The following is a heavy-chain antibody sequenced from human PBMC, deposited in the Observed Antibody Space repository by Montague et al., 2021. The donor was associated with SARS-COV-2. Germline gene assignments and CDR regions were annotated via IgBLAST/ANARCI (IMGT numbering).Heavy chain of an antibody. CDR2: TYYRSKWYS. Sequence: CAISGDSVSSNSVAWSWIRQSPSGGLEWLGRTYYRSKWYSDYAPSVRGRLTVNPDASKNAFSLELNYVTPEDTAVYYCVRYSGWFYFDFWGQGTLVTVSS. CDR1: GDSVSSNSVA. D-gene: IGHD6-19*01. CDR3: VRYSGWFYFDF. J-gene: IGHJ4*02. V-gene: IGHV6-1*01.